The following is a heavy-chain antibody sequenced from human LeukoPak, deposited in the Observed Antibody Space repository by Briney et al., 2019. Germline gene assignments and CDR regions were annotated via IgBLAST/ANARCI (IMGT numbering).Heavy chain of an antibody. D-gene: IGHD6-19*01. J-gene: IGHJ4*02. V-gene: IGHV3-53*01. CDR3: AREGLRRSGWYGYFDY. CDR1: GLIFSNCW. CDR2: IYSGGST. Sequence: GGSLRLSCAASGLIFSNCWMTWVRQAPGKGLEWVSVIYSGGSTYYADSVKGRFTISRDNSKNTLYLQMNSLRAEDTAVYYCAREGLRRSGWYGYFDYWGQGTLVTVSS.